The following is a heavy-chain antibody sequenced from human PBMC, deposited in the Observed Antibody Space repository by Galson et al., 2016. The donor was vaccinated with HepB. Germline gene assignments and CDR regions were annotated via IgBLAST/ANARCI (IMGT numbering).Heavy chain of an antibody. Sequence: SETLSLTCSVSGGSISSYYWSWIRQTPGKGLEWIGYIYYSGRTNYNPSLKSRVTISADTSKNQFSLKLSSVTAADTAVYYCARGYCSNGVCHTRSFDPWGQGTLVTVSS. CDR3: ARGYCSNGVCHTRSFDP. V-gene: IGHV4-59*01. D-gene: IGHD2-8*01. CDR1: GGSISSYY. J-gene: IGHJ5*02. CDR2: IYYSGRT.